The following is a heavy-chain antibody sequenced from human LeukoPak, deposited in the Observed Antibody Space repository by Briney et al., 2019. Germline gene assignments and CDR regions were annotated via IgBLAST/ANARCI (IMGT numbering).Heavy chain of an antibody. D-gene: IGHD3-16*01. CDR2: INHSGST. Sequence: SETLSLTCAVYGGPFSGYYWSWIRQPPGKGLEWIGEINHSGSTNYNPSLKSQVTISVDTSKSQFSLKLSSVTAADTAVYYCARDTLGGFDYWGQGTLVTVSS. CDR3: ARDTLGGFDY. V-gene: IGHV4-34*01. J-gene: IGHJ4*02. CDR1: GGPFSGYY.